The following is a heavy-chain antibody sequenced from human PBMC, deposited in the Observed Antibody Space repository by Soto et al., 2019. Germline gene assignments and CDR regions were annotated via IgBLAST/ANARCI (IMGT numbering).Heavy chain of an antibody. CDR2: INPSGGST. J-gene: IGHJ4*02. V-gene: IGHV1-46*01. D-gene: IGHD3-10*01. CDR3: ARDPSDMVRGVIISYYFDY. CDR1: GYTFTSYY. Sequence: ASVKLSCKASGYTFTSYYMHWVRQAPGQGLEWMGIINPSGGSTSYAQKFQGRVTMTRDTSTSTVYMELSSLRSEDTAVYYCARDPSDMVRGVIISYYFDYWGQGTLVTVSS.